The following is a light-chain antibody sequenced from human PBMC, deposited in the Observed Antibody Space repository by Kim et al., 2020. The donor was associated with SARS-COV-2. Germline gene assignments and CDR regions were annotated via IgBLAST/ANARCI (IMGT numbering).Light chain of an antibody. CDR1: SSDIGSFNL. V-gene: IGLV2-23*02. CDR3: CSYAGDYIRV. J-gene: IGLJ1*01. CDR2: GVT. Sequence: GQSITISCAGTSSDIGSFNLVAWYQQRPGNAPKLIIYGVTARPSGVSDRFSGSKSGNTASLTISGLQAEDEADYYCCSYAGDYIRVFGTGTKVTV.